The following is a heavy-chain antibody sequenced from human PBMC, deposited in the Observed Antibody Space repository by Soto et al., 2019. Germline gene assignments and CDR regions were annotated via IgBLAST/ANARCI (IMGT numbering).Heavy chain of an antibody. J-gene: IGHJ4*02. D-gene: IGHD3-9*01. CDR1: GGSISSGVSY. CDR2: IYYSGST. Sequence: SETLSLTCTVSGGSISSGVSYCSWIRQHPGKALEWIGHIYYSGSTYYNPSLKSRVTISVDTSKNQFSLKLSSVTAADTAVYYCARHYGLRYFDWFQGTLVTVSS. CDR3: ARHYGLRYFD. V-gene: IGHV4-39*01.